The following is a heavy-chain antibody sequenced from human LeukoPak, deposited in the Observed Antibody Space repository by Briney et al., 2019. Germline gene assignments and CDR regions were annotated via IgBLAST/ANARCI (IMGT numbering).Heavy chain of an antibody. J-gene: IGHJ4*02. V-gene: IGHV3-7*04. D-gene: IGHD3-22*01. CDR1: EFTFSKYW. Sequence: GGSLRLSCAASEFTFSKYWMGWVRQAPGKGLEWVGNIKQDGSEKFYVDSVRGRFTISRDNTKNSLYPQMDSVRVEDTAVYYCAGGSGWTTTYWGQGTLVTVSS. CDR3: AGGSGWTTTY. CDR2: IKQDGSEK.